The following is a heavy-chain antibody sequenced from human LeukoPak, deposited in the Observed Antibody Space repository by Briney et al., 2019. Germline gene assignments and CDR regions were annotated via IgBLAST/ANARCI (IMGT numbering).Heavy chain of an antibody. J-gene: IGHJ5*01. CDR2: INWDGATT. V-gene: IGHV3-20*04. D-gene: IGHD1-26*01. Sequence: GGSLRLSCAAYGFTFDDYGMHWVRQLPGKGLEWVSSINWDGATTAYGDSVKGRFTISRDNAKNSLYLQMNSVRAEDTALYYCARGGRDSNWFDSWGQGTMVTVSS. CDR3: ARGGRDSNWFDS. CDR1: GFTFDDYG.